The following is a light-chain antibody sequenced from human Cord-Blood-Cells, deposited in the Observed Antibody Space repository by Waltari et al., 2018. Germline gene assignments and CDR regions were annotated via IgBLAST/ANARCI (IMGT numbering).Light chain of an antibody. J-gene: IGKJ3*01. CDR3: QQSYSTPFT. V-gene: IGKV1-39*01. CDR1: QSISSY. CDR2: AAS. Sequence: DIQMTQSPSSLSASVRDRVTITRRASQSISSYLNWYQQKPGKAPKLLSYAASSLQSGVPSRFSGSGSGTDFTLTISSLQPEDFATYYCQQSYSTPFTFGPGTKVDIK.